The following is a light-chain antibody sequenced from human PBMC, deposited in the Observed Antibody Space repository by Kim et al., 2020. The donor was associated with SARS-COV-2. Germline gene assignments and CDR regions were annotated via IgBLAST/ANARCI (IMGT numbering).Light chain of an antibody. CDR3: LQHSSYPT. Sequence: DVQLTQSPSSLSASVGDRVTITCRASQDIRNNLGWFQQKPGTAPRRLVFTASSLQDGVPSRFSGSGSGTEFTLTITSLEPEDFATYYCLQHSSYPTFGQGTKVDI. CDR1: QDIRNN. J-gene: IGKJ1*01. V-gene: IGKV1-17*01. CDR2: TAS.